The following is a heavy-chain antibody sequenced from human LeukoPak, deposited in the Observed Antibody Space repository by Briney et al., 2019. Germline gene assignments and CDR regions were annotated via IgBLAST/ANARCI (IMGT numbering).Heavy chain of an antibody. J-gene: IGHJ3*01. CDR2: IWSDGNNK. CDR1: GFTFSTYG. V-gene: IGHV3-33*06. Sequence: PGGSLRLSCAATGFTFSTYGMHWVRQAPGKGLEWVAVIWSDGNNKFYADSVKGRFTFSRDNPRNTLSLQMNSLGADDTAVYYCVKERGPFDAFDVWGQGTMVTVSS. CDR3: VKERGPFDAFDV.